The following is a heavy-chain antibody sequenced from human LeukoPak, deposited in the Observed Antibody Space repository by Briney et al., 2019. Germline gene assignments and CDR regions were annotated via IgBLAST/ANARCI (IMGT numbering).Heavy chain of an antibody. CDR3: ASIWGSLDAFDI. J-gene: IGHJ3*02. D-gene: IGHD7-27*01. V-gene: IGHV4-34*01. CDR2: INHSGST. Sequence: SETLSLTCAVYGGSFSGYYWSWIRQPPGKELEWIGEINHSGSTNYNPSLKSRVTISVDTSKNQFSLKLSSVTAADTAVYYCASIWGSLDAFDIWGQGTMVTVSS. CDR1: GGSFSGYY.